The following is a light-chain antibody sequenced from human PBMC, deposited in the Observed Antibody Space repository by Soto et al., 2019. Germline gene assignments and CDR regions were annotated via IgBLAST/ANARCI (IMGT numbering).Light chain of an antibody. Sequence: QSALTQPASVSGSTGQSITLLSTGTRSGFGIYNSVSCYQQHPGKAPKLMIHGVTNRPSGVSGRFSGSRSGNTASLTISGLQAEDEADYYCISFTRSSSYVFGPGTKLPV. CDR3: ISFTRSSSYV. CDR1: RSGFGIYNS. CDR2: GVT. V-gene: IGLV2-14*01. J-gene: IGLJ1*01.